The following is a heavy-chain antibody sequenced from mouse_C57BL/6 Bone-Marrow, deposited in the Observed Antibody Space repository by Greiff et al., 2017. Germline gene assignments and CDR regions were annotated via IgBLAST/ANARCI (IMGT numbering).Heavy chain of an antibody. D-gene: IGHD1-1*02. CDR3: ARDMVGY. Sequence: EVKVVESGGGLVKPGGSLKLSCAASGFTFSSYAMSWVRQTPEKRLEWVATISDGGSYTYYPDNVKGRVTISRDNAKNNLYLQMSHLKSEDTAMYYCARDMVGYWGQGTSVTVSS. CDR2: ISDGGSYT. J-gene: IGHJ4*01. CDR1: GFTFSSYA. V-gene: IGHV5-4*01.